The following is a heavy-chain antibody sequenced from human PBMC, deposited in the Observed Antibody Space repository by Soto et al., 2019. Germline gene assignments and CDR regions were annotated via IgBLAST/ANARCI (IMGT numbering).Heavy chain of an antibody. CDR1: GGSFSGYY. J-gene: IGHJ4*02. CDR2: INHSGST. CDR3: ARGRGDYIWGSYGGNYFDY. Sequence: PSETLSLTCAVYGGSFSGYYWSWIRQPPGKGLEWIGEINHSGSTNYNPSLKSRVTISVDTSKNQFSLKLSSVTAADTAVYYCARGRGDYIWGSYGGNYFDYWGQGTQVTVSS. V-gene: IGHV4-34*01. D-gene: IGHD3-16*01.